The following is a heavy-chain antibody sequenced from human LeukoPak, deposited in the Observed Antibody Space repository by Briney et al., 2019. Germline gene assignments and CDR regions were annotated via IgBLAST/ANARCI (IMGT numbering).Heavy chain of an antibody. J-gene: IGHJ4*02. CDR2: IYYSGST. CDR1: GGSISSGGYY. CDR3: ARGRGYTYFDY. D-gene: IGHD5-18*01. V-gene: IGHV4-31*03. Sequence: SETLSLTCTVSGGSISSGGYYWNWIRQHPGKGLEWIGYIYYSGSTYYNPSLKSRVTISVDTSKNQFSLKLSSVTAADTAVYYCARGRGYTYFDYWGQGTLVTVSS.